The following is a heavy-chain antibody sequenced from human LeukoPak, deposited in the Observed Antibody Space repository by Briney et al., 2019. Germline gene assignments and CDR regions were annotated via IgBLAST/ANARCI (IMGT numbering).Heavy chain of an antibody. CDR1: GYTFTSYY. CDR3: ARKPNSGSYDWRYYYMDV. J-gene: IGHJ6*03. V-gene: IGHV1-46*01. D-gene: IGHD1-26*01. CDR2: INPSGGST. Sequence: ASVKVSCKASGYTFTSYYMHWVRQAPGQGLEWMGIINPSGGSTSYAQKFQGRVTMTRDTSTSTVYMELSSLRSEDTAVYYCARKPNSGSYDWRYYYMDVWGKGTTVTVSS.